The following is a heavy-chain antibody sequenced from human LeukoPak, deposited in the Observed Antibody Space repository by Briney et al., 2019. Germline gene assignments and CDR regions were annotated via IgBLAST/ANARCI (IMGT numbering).Heavy chain of an antibody. CDR1: GFTVSSNY. Sequence: PGGSLRLSCAASGFTVSSNYMNWVRQAPGKGLEWVSVNYSGGSTYYADSVKGRFTISRDNSKNTLYLQMNSLRAEDTAVYYCARDYYGSGSGPFDYWGQGTLVTVSS. V-gene: IGHV3-53*01. CDR2: NYSGGST. D-gene: IGHD3-10*01. CDR3: ARDYYGSGSGPFDY. J-gene: IGHJ4*02.